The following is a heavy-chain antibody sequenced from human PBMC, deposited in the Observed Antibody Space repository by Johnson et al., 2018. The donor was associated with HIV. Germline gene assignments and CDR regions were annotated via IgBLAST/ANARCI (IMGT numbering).Heavy chain of an antibody. Sequence: QVQLVESGGGVVQPGKSLTLSCVGSGLSFSNFGIHWVRQAPGKGPEWVAVIWYDGSNKYYADSVKGRFTISRDNSKNTLYLQMNSLRAGDTAVYYCAREYSSHGFDIWGQGTMVTVSS. J-gene: IGHJ3*02. CDR2: IWYDGSNK. V-gene: IGHV3-33*08. D-gene: IGHD6-19*01. CDR1: GLSFSNFG. CDR3: AREYSSHGFDI.